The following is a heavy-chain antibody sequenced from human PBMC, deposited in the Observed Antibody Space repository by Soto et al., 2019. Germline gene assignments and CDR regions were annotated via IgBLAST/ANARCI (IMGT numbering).Heavy chain of an antibody. CDR2: INSDGSST. D-gene: IGHD2-15*01. J-gene: IGHJ6*03. CDR3: ARNRVLVAANYYYYYMDV. CDR1: GFTFSSYW. V-gene: IGHV3-74*01. Sequence: GGSLRLSCAASGFTFSSYWMHWVRQAPGKGLVWVSRINSDGSSTSYADSVKGRFTISRDNAKNTLYLQMNSLRAEDTAVYYCARNRVLVAANYYYYYMDVWGKGTTVTVSS.